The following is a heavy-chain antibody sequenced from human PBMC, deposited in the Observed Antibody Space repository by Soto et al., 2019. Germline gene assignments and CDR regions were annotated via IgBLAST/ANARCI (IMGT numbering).Heavy chain of an antibody. Sequence: QVQLQESGPGLVKPSQTLSLTCTVSGGSISRGGYYWSWIRQNPGKGLEWLRYTYNSVSTYYKPSLKSRVTISVDTSKNQFSLKLTSVTAADTAVYYCARGPAPWGQGPLVTVSS. CDR1: GGSISRGGYY. V-gene: IGHV4-31*03. CDR2: TYNSVST. CDR3: ARGPAP. J-gene: IGHJ5*02.